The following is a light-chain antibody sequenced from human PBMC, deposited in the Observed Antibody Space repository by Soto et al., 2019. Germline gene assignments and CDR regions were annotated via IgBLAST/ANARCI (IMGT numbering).Light chain of an antibody. CDR2: GAI. J-gene: IGKJ4*01. V-gene: IGKV1-39*01. Sequence: DIQWTPSPSFLSASVVDRVTITCRASQGISSYLNWYQQRPGKAPKVLIYGAISLQSGVPSRFSGGGSGTDFTLTISSLQPEDFATYYCQQSDSTPLPCGGWTKVDIK. CDR3: QQSDSTPLP. CDR1: QGISSY.